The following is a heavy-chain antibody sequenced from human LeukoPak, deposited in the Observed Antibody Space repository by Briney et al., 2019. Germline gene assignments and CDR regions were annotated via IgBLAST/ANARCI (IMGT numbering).Heavy chain of an antibody. CDR3: ARGRYSYADDAFDI. CDR2: IYPGDSDT. V-gene: IGHV5-51*01. CDR1: GYSFTSYW. D-gene: IGHD5-18*01. J-gene: IGHJ3*02. Sequence: PGESLKISCKSSGYSFTSYWIGWVRQMPGKGLVWRGIIYPGDSDTRYSPSFQGQVTISADKSISTAYLQWSSLKASDTAMYYCARGRYSYADDAFDIWGQGTMVTVSS.